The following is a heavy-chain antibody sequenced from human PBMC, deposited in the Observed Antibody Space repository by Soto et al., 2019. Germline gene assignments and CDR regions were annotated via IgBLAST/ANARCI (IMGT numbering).Heavy chain of an antibody. D-gene: IGHD3-10*01. CDR1: GFTFSYVW. Sequence: EVQLVESGGGLVEPGGSLRLSCAASGFTFSYVWMTWVRQAPGKGLEWVGHIKSKSDGGTTDYGAPVKGRFSISRDDSKNTLYLQMNSLKIEDTAVYYCTTVVWFGEIFKGPWGQGTLVTVSS. V-gene: IGHV3-15*01. CDR3: TTVVWFGEIFKGP. CDR2: IKSKSDGGTT. J-gene: IGHJ5*02.